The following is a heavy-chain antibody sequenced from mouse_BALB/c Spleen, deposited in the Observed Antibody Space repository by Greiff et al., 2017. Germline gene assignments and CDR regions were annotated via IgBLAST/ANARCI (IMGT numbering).Heavy chain of an antibody. CDR3: ARTTATANWYFDV. Sequence: VQLQQSGAELVKPGASVKLSCTASGFNIKDTYMHWVKQRPEQGLEWIGRIDPANGNTKYDPKFQGKATITADTSSNTAYLQLSSLTSEDTAVYYCARTTATANWYFDVWGAGTTVTVSS. CDR2: IDPANGNT. D-gene: IGHD1-2*01. J-gene: IGHJ1*01. V-gene: IGHV14-3*02. CDR1: GFNIKDTY.